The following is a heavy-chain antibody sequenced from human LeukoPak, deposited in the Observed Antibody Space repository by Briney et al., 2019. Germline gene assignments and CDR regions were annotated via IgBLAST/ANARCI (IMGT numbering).Heavy chain of an antibody. V-gene: IGHV3-74*01. J-gene: IGHJ4*02. CDR2: ISNDGRSK. Sequence: GGSLRLSCAASTFTFSTYWMNWVRQVPGKGLVWLSRISNDGRSKSYADSVKGRFTISRDNAKNTLYLQMNSLRAEDTAVYYCAREDSTTVTFYFDYWGLGTMVAVSS. CDR1: TFTFSTYW. CDR3: AREDSTTVTFYFDY. D-gene: IGHD4-11*01.